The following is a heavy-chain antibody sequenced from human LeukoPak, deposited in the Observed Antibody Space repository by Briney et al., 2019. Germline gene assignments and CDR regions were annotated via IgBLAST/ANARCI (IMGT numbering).Heavy chain of an antibody. J-gene: IGHJ4*02. CDR2: ISYDGSNK. Sequence: GRSLRLSCAASGFTFSSYAMHWVRQAPGKGLEWVAVISYDGSNKYYADSVKGRFTISRDNSKNTLYLQMNSLRAEDTAVYYCAKVGGKTTVTTDFDYWGQGTLVTVSS. CDR3: AKVGGKTTVTTDFDY. V-gene: IGHV3-30*04. D-gene: IGHD4-17*01. CDR1: GFTFSSYA.